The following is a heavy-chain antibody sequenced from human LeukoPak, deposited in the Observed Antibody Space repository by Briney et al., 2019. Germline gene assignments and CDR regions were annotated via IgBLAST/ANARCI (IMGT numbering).Heavy chain of an antibody. Sequence: PSETLSLTCTVSGGYIRSCYWSWIRQPPGKGLEWIGYIFNSGSTNYNPSLKSRVTISVDTSKNQFSLKLSSVTAADTAVYFCALGDCSSTSCYVFDYWGQGTLVTVSS. CDR2: IFNSGST. CDR3: ALGDCSSTSCYVFDY. D-gene: IGHD2-2*01. J-gene: IGHJ4*02. CDR1: GGYIRSCY. V-gene: IGHV4-59*01.